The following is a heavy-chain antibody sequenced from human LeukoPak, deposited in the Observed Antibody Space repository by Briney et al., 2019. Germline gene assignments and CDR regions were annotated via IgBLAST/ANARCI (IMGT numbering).Heavy chain of an antibody. CDR3: AGRQHIVVLTATRGDFDI. CDR2: IRYDGSNK. V-gene: IGHV3-30*02. CDR1: GFTFSSYG. D-gene: IGHD2-21*02. Sequence: PGGSLRLSCAASGFTFSSYGMHWVRQAPGKGLEWVVFIRYDGSNKYYADSVKGRFTISRDNSKNTLYLQMNSLRAEDTAVYYCAGRQHIVVLTATRGDFDIWGQGTWSPSLQ. J-gene: IGHJ3*02.